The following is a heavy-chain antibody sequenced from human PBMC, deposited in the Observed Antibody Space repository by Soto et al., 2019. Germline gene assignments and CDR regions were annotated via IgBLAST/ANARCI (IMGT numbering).Heavy chain of an antibody. CDR3: ARHAVFGGERAYSSGWNWFDP. J-gene: IGHJ5*02. Sequence: SETLSLTCTVSGGSISSSSYYWGWIRQPPGKGLEWIGSIYYSGSTYYNPSLKSRVTISVDTSKNQFSLKLSSVTAADTAVYYCARHAVFGGERAYSSGWNWFDPWGQGTLVTVSS. CDR2: IYYSGST. CDR1: GGSISSSSYY. V-gene: IGHV4-39*01. D-gene: IGHD6-19*01.